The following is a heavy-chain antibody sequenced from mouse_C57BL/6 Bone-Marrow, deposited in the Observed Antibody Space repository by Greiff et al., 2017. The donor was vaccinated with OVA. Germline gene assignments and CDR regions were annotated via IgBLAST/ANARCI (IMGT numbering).Heavy chain of an antibody. CDR2: IYPSDSET. J-gene: IGHJ4*01. V-gene: IGHV1-61*01. CDR3: ARSKYSNLYYAMDY. CDR1: GYTFTSYW. D-gene: IGHD2-5*01. Sequence: QVHVKQPGAELVRPGSSVKLSCKASGYTFTSYWMDWVKQRPGQGLEWIGNIYPSDSETHYNQKFKDKATLTVDKSSSTAYMQLSSLTSEDSAVYYCARSKYSNLYYAMDYWGQGTSVTVSS.